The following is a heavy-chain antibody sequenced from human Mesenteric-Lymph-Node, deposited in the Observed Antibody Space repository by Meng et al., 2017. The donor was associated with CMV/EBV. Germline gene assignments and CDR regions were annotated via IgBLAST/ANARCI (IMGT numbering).Heavy chain of an antibody. V-gene: IGHV4-31*02. D-gene: IGHD2-2*01. CDR3: ASGKGYCSRTSCYGYYGMDV. CDR2: IYYSGNT. CDR1: SGGYH. Sequence: SGGYHWSWIRQHPGKGLEWIGYIYYSGNTSYNPSLKSRVTISIDTSKNHFSLRLSSVTAADTAVYYCASGKGYCSRTSCYGYYGMDVWGQGTTVTVSS. J-gene: IGHJ6*02.